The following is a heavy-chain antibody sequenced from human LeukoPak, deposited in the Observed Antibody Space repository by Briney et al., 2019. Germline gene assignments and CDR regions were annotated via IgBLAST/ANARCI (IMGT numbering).Heavy chain of an antibody. CDR1: GDYISSSSYY. J-gene: IGHJ1*01. D-gene: IGHD3-22*01. CDR2: IYYSGST. Sequence: PSETLSLTCTLSGDYISSSSYYWGWIRQPPGKGLEWIGDIYYSGSTYYNASLKGRVSISIDTSSNHFSLHLRSLTAADTALYYCARRRYYDSTGYLDWGHGTLVTVSS. V-gene: IGHV4-39*02. CDR3: ARRRYYDSTGYLD.